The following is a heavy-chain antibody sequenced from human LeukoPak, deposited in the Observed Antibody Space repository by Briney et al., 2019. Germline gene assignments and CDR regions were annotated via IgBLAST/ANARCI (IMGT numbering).Heavy chain of an antibody. Sequence: PSETLSLICTVSGYSISSGYYRGWIRQPPGKGLEWIGSIYHSGSTYYNPSLKSRVTISVDTSKNQFSLKLSSVTAADTAVYYCARSPPDDIDNWFDPWGQGTLVTVSS. D-gene: IGHD3-9*01. J-gene: IGHJ5*02. CDR2: IYHSGST. V-gene: IGHV4-38-2*02. CDR1: GYSISSGYY. CDR3: ARSPPDDIDNWFDP.